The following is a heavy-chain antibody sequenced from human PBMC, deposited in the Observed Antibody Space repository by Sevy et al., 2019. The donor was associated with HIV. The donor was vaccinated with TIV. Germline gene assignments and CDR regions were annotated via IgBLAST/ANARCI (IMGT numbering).Heavy chain of an antibody. Sequence: SETLSLTCTLSGGSFSDYYWTWIRQSPGKGLEWIGYIYSDGIVDYNPSLKSRVSILKDRSRSQLSLRLSSLTAADTAVYYCARRALGGPDIWGPGTMVTVSS. CDR2: IYSDGIV. D-gene: IGHD6-25*01. CDR3: ARRALGGPDI. V-gene: IGHV4-59*01. J-gene: IGHJ3*02. CDR1: GGSFSDYY.